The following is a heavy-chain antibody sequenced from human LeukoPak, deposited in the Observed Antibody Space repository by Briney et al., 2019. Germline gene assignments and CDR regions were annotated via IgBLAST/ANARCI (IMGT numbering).Heavy chain of an antibody. D-gene: IGHD7-27*01. CDR3: ASNTGTVFDY. Sequence: SSETLSLTCTVSGDFITAYYWSWIRQPPGKGLEWIGYVYYSGSTEYNPSLRSRVTISLEMSKHQFSLNLTSVTAADTVVYYCASNTGTVFDYWGQGALVTVSS. V-gene: IGHV4-59*01. J-gene: IGHJ4*02. CDR1: GDFITAYY. CDR2: VYYSGST.